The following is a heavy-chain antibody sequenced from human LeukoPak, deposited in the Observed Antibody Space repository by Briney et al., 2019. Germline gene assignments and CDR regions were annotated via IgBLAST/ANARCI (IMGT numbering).Heavy chain of an antibody. Sequence: PSETLSLTCAVYGGSFSGYYWSWIRQPPGKGLEWIGEINHSGSTNYNPSLKSRVTISVDTSKNQFSLKLSSVTAADTAVYYCARDNIVVVPAARSRQQLALLKYNWFDPWGQGTLVTVSS. CDR2: INHSGST. V-gene: IGHV4-34*01. D-gene: IGHD2-2*01. CDR1: GGSFSGYY. J-gene: IGHJ5*02. CDR3: ARDNIVVVPAARSRQQLALLKYNWFDP.